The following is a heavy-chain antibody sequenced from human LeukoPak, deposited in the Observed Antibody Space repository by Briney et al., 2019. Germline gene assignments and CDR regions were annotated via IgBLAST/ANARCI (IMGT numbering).Heavy chain of an antibody. J-gene: IGHJ4*02. V-gene: IGHV1-69*06. CDR3: ARDNDPRDPPHFDY. Sequence: SVKVSCKASGGTFSSYAISWVRQAPGQGLEWMGGIIPIFGTANYAQKFRGRVTITADKSTRTAYMELSSLRSEDTAVYYCARDNDPRDPPHFDYWGQGTLVTVSS. D-gene: IGHD3-16*01. CDR2: IIPIFGTA. CDR1: GGTFSSYA.